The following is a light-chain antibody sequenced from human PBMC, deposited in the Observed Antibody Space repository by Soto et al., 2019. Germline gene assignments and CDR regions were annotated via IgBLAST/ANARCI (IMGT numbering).Light chain of an antibody. V-gene: IGLV2-14*01. J-gene: IGLJ1*01. CDR3: SSFTTSSTLV. Sequence: QSALTQPASVSGSPGQPITISCTGTSSDVGSFDSVAWYQHNPGKAPKLMIYDVSNRPSGVSSRFSGSESGNTASLSISGLQTEDEANYYCSSFTTSSTLVFGTGTKVTVL. CDR1: SSDVGSFDS. CDR2: DVS.